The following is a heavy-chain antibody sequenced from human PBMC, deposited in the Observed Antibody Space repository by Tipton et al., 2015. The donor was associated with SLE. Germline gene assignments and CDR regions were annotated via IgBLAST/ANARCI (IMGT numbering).Heavy chain of an antibody. J-gene: IGHJ6*02. Sequence: SLRLSCAGSGFSFRSNWMNWVRQAPGKGLEGVANIKGDGSAGYYVGSVRGRFTISRDNAKNSLYLQMNSLRVDDTAVYYCGRGVYSEGSVGMDVWGQGTTVTVSS. V-gene: IGHV3-7*01. CDR3: GRGVYSEGSVGMDV. D-gene: IGHD3-22*01. CDR2: IKGDGSAG. CDR1: GFSFRSNW.